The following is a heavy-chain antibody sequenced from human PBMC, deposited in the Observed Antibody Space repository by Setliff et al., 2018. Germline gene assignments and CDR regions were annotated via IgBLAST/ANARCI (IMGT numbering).Heavy chain of an antibody. J-gene: IGHJ4*02. V-gene: IGHV4-39*01. CDR2: IFYSGRT. CDR3: ARLPNYVWGSPVDY. CDR1: GASITNINYY. Sequence: SETLSLTCTVSGASITNINYYWGLLRQPPGKGLEWIGSIFYSGRTFYNPSLKSRVTISVDTSKNQFPLTLSSVTAADTAVYYCARLPNYVWGSPVDYWGQGTLVTVSS. D-gene: IGHD3-16*01.